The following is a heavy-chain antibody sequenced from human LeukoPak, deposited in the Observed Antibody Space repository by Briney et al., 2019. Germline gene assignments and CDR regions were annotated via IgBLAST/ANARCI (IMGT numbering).Heavy chain of an antibody. J-gene: IGHJ4*02. V-gene: IGHV3-21*01. CDR2: ISRNSTYI. Sequence: KPGGSLLLSCASSGFTFSSCIMNWVRQAPGKGLEWVASISRNSTYIHYADSVKGRFTISRDNARNSLVLQMNSLRAEDTAIYYCASDEGNYFDYWGQGTLVTVSS. CDR3: ASDEGNYFDY. CDR1: GFTFSSCI.